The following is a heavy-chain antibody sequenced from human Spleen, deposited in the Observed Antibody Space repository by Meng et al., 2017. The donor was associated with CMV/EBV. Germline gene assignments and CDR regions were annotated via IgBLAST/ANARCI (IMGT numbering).Heavy chain of an antibody. CDR1: GFTFSTYG. V-gene: IGHV3-21*01. CDR2: ISSTSTYI. J-gene: IGHJ4*02. Sequence: GGSLRLSCAASGFTFSTYGMNWVRQAPGKGLEWVSSISSTSTYIYHADSVKGRFTISRDNAKNSLYLQMNSLRAEDTAVYYCAREAVLSGGDCYIDYWGQGTLVTVSS. D-gene: IGHD2-21*01. CDR3: AREAVLSGGDCYIDY.